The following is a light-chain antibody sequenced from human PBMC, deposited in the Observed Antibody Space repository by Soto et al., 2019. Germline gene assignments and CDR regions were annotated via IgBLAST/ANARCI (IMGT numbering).Light chain of an antibody. J-gene: IGLJ3*02. CDR3: QSYDSSLPRV. Sequence: QSVLTQPPSVSGAPGQRVTISCTGSSSNIGAGYDVHWYQQLPGTAPKLLIYNNINRASGVPDRFSGSKSGTSASLAITGLQAEDEAYYYCQSYDSSLPRVFGGGTKLTVL. CDR1: SSNIGAGYD. CDR2: NNI. V-gene: IGLV1-40*01.